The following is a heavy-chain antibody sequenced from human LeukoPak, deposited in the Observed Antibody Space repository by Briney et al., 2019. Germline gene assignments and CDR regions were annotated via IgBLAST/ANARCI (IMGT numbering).Heavy chain of an antibody. D-gene: IGHD6-19*01. V-gene: IGHV3-23*01. CDR1: GFTFSTYA. Sequence: PGGSLRLSCAASGFTFSTYAMTWVRQAPGKGLGWVSLISGTGGSTYYADSVKGRFTISRDNSKNTLYLQMNSLRADDTAVYYCARDDTSGGYYEFGYWGQGTLVTVSS. J-gene: IGHJ4*02. CDR3: ARDDTSGGYYEFGY. CDR2: ISGTGGST.